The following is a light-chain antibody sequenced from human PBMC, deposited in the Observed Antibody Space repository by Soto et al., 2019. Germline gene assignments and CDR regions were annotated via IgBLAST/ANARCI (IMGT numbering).Light chain of an antibody. CDR2: EIS. Sequence: DIVMTQTPLSSPVTLGQPASISCRSSQGLVHSDGNTYLSWLQQRPGQPPRLLIYEISNRFSGVPDRFSGSGAGTDFTLIISRVEAEDVGIYYCMQATQYPYTFGQGTKLEIK. CDR1: QGLVHSDGNTY. V-gene: IGKV2-24*01. CDR3: MQATQYPYT. J-gene: IGKJ2*01.